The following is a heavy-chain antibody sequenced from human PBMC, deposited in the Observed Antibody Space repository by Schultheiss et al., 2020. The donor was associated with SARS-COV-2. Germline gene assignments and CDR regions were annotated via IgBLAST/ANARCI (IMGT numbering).Heavy chain of an antibody. CDR1: GFTFSSYA. Sequence: GGSLRLSCAASGFTFSSYAMHWVRQAPGKGLEYVSAISSNGGSTYYADSVKGRFTISRDNSKNTLYLQMSSLRAEDTAVYYCIWWLPQGVDYWGQGTLVTVSS. V-gene: IGHV3-64D*06. D-gene: IGHD5-12*01. J-gene: IGHJ4*02. CDR3: IWWLPQGVDY. CDR2: ISSNGGST.